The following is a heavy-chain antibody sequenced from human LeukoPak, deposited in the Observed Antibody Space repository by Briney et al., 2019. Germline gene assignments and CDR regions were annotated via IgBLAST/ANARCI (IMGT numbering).Heavy chain of an antibody. D-gene: IGHD3-10*01. CDR2: IKGEPDGGTT. V-gene: IGHV3-15*01. J-gene: IGHJ4*02. Sequence: GGSLRLSCAASGFTFNNAWMSWVRQAPGKGLEWVGHIKGEPDGGTTHYAAPVKGRFFISRGDSKNTLYLQMNSLKSDDTAVYYCTTDRGITIRPLFDYWGQGTLVTVSS. CDR3: TTDRGITIRPLFDY. CDR1: GFTFNNAW.